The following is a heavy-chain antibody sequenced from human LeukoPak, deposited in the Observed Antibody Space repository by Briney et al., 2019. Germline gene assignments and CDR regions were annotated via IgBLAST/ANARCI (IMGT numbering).Heavy chain of an antibody. CDR2: MNPNSGNT. D-gene: IGHD3-3*01. Sequence: GASVKVSCKASGYTFTSYDINWVRQATGQGLEWMGWMNPNSGNTGYAQKFQGRVTITRNTSISTAYMELSSLRSEDTAVYYCARTYYDFWSGYYSYYYYYMDVWGKGTTVTVSS. V-gene: IGHV1-8*01. CDR1: GYTFTSYD. J-gene: IGHJ6*03. CDR3: ARTYYDFWSGYYSYYYYYMDV.